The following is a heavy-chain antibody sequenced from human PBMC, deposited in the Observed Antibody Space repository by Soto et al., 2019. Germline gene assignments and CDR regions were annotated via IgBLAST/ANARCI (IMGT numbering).Heavy chain of an antibody. V-gene: IGHV3-30*18. J-gene: IGHJ6*02. D-gene: IGHD2-2*01. CDR3: AKVAGYCSSTTCSSDYYHYYGLAV. CDR2: ISYDGGNK. Sequence: PGGSLRLSCAASGFTFSTYGMHWVRQAPGKGLEWVAVISYDGGNKYYGDSVKGRFTISRDNPKNTLYLQMNSLRPEDTAVYYCAKVAGYCSSTTCSSDYYHYYGLAVWGQGTTVTVSS. CDR1: GFTFSTYG.